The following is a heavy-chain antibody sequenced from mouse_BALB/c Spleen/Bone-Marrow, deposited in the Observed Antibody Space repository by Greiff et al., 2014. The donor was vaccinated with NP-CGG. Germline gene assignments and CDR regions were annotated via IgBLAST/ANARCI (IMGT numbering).Heavy chain of an antibody. V-gene: IGHV1-5*01. Sequence: VHVKQSGTVLARPGASVKMSCKASGYTFTGYWMHWVKQRPGQGLEWIGTIYPGNSDTTYNQKFKGKAKLTAVTSTSTVYMELSSLTNEDSAVYYCTTLARNYFDYWGQGTTLTVSS. D-gene: IGHD3-1*01. CDR3: TTLARNYFDY. J-gene: IGHJ2*01. CDR1: GYTFTGYW. CDR2: IYPGNSDT.